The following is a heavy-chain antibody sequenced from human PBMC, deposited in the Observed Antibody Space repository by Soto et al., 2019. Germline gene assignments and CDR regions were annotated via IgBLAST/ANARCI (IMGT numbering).Heavy chain of an antibody. V-gene: IGHV3-23*01. Sequence: EVQLLESGGGLVQPGGSLRLSCAASGFTFSSYAMSWVRQAPGKGLEWVSAISGSGGSTYYADSVKGRFTISRDNSKNTLYLQMNSLRAEDTAVYYCAKDSGTLLFGHDAFDIWGQGTMVTVSS. CDR2: ISGSGGST. D-gene: IGHD1-1*01. CDR3: AKDSGTLLFGHDAFDI. CDR1: GFTFSSYA. J-gene: IGHJ3*02.